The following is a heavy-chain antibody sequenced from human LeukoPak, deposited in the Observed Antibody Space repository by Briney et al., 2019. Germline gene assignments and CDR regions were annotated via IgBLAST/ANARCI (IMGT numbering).Heavy chain of an antibody. D-gene: IGHD3-10*01. Sequence: SGPTLVNPTQTLTLTCTFSGFSLSTSGMCVSWIRQPPGKALEWLARIDWDDDKYYSTPLKTRLTISKDTSKNQVVLTMTNVDPVDTATYYCAREKWFGELQGNWFDPWGQGTLVTVSS. V-gene: IGHV2-70*11. CDR2: IDWDDDK. CDR1: GFSLSTSGMC. CDR3: AREKWFGELQGNWFDP. J-gene: IGHJ5*02.